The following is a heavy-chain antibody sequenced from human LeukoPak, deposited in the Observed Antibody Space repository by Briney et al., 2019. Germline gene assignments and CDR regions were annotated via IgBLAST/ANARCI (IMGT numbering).Heavy chain of an antibody. J-gene: IGHJ4*02. CDR3: ARSRGPPTHFDY. V-gene: IGHV3-21*01. CDR2: ISSGNDYI. D-gene: IGHD6-25*01. CDR1: GFPFSSHR. Sequence: PGGSLRLSCGASGFPFSSHRMDWVRQAPGKGLEWVSSISSGNDYIYYVDSVMGRFTISRDNAKNSLFLQMDRLRAEDTAVYYCARSRGPPTHFDYWGQGTLVTVSS.